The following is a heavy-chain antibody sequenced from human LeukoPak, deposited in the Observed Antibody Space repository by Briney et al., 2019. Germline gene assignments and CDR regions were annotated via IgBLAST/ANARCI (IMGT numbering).Heavy chain of an antibody. D-gene: IGHD3-16*01. Sequence: GGSLRLSCAASGFTFSSYAMHWVRQAPGKGLEWVAVISYDGSNKYYADSVKGRFTISRDNSKNTLYLQMNSLRAEDTAVYYCARGLSAMGYFDYWGQGTLVTVSS. CDR2: ISYDGSNK. J-gene: IGHJ4*02. CDR3: ARGLSAMGYFDY. V-gene: IGHV3-30*04. CDR1: GFTFSSYA.